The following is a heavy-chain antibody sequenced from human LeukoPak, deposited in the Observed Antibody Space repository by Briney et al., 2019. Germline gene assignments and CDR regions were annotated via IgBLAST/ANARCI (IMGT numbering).Heavy chain of an antibody. J-gene: IGHJ4*02. D-gene: IGHD3-9*01. Sequence: GASVKVSCKASGYTFTGYYMHWVRQAPGQGLEWMGWINPNSGGTNYAQKFQGRVTMTRDTSISTAYMELSRLRSDDTAVYYCARDLPYYDILTGPDYWGQGTLVTVSS. CDR3: ARDLPYYDILTGPDY. V-gene: IGHV1-2*02. CDR2: INPNSGGT. CDR1: GYTFTGYY.